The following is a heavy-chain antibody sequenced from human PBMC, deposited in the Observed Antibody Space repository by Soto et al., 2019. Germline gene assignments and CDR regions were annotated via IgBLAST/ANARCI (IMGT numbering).Heavy chain of an antibody. D-gene: IGHD3-10*01. CDR3: GRGADGSGSASYAVGYGSDV. CDR2: IIPILGIA. CDR1: GGTFSSYT. J-gene: IGHJ6*02. V-gene: IGHV1-69*02. Sequence: QVQLVQSGAEVKKPGSSVKVSCKASGGTFSSYTISWVRQAPGQGLEWMGRIIPILGIANYAQKFQGRVTITANKSXXTXYXXLSSLRSEDTAVYYCGRGADGSGSASYAVGYGSDVWGHGTTVTVSS.